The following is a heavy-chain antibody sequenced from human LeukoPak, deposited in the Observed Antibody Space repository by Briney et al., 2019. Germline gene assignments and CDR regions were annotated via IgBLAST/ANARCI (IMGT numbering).Heavy chain of an antibody. CDR1: GYTFTTCA. CDR3: ARASCTGGSCPTFIDY. Sequence: ASVKVCCKASGYTFTTCAMNWLRPAPGQGLGWMGWINTDTGNPTYAQDFTGRFVFSLDASVSTAYLQISSLKAEDTAVYYCARASCTGGSCPTFIDYWGQGTLVTVSS. CDR2: INTDTGNP. D-gene: IGHD2-15*01. J-gene: IGHJ4*02. V-gene: IGHV7-4-1*02.